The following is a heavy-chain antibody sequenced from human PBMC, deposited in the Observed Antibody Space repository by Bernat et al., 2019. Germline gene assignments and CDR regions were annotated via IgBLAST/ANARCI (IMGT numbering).Heavy chain of an antibody. V-gene: IGHV3-23*01. J-gene: IGHJ4*02. D-gene: IGHD2-15*01. CDR2: ISGNGGST. CDR1: GFTFSTYA. Sequence: EAQLLESGGGLVQPGGSLRLSCAASGFTFSTYAMSWVRQAPGKGLEWVSSISGNGGSTYYTDSVKGRFTISRDNSKNTLYLQMNSLRGEDTAMYFCAKDVRGGADFVVLVAARYWGQGTLVTVSS. CDR3: AKDVRGGADFVVLVAARY.